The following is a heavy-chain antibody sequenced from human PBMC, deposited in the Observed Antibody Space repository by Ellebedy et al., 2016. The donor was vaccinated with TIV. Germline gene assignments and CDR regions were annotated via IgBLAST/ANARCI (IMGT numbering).Heavy chain of an antibody. Sequence: GESLKISCAASGFTFSSYAMSWVRQAPGKGLEWVSAIRGSGRSTYYADSVKGRFTISRDNSKNTLYLQMNSLRAEDTAVYYCAKDSRSGYDRVCVDYWGQGTLVTVSS. J-gene: IGHJ4*02. CDR3: AKDSRSGYDRVCVDY. D-gene: IGHD5-12*01. CDR2: IRGSGRST. V-gene: IGHV3-23*01. CDR1: GFTFSSYA.